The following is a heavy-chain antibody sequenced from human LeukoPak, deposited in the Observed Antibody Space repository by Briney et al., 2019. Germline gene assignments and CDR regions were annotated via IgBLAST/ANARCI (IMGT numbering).Heavy chain of an antibody. CDR3: ARGPNYGSGSYADY. Sequence: GGSLRLSCAASEFTFSNYEMNWVRHAPGKGLEWVSYISSGGSTIYYADSVKDRFTISRDNAKNSLYLQMNSLRAEDTAVYYCARGPNYGSGSYADYWGQGTLVTVSS. V-gene: IGHV3-48*03. J-gene: IGHJ4*02. CDR2: ISSGGSTI. D-gene: IGHD3-10*01. CDR1: EFTFSNYE.